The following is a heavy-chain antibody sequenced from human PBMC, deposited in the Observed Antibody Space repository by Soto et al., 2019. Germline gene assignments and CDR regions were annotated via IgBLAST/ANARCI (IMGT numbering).Heavy chain of an antibody. Sequence: EVQLVASGGGLVQPGEFLRLSCAASGFTFSSYWMHWVRQAPGKGLVWVSRINSDGSSTSYAGSVKGRFTISRDNAKNTLYLQMNSLRAEDTAVYYCVRTSLVVAAATREDYWGQGTLVTVSS. CDR3: VRTSLVVAAATREDY. J-gene: IGHJ4*02. CDR2: INSDGSST. V-gene: IGHV3-74*01. D-gene: IGHD2-15*01. CDR1: GFTFSSYW.